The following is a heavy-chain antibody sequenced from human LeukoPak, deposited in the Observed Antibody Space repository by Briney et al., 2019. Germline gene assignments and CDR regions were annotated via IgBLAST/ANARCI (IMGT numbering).Heavy chain of an antibody. Sequence: ETLSLTCTVSGGSISNSSSYWGWIRQPPGKGLEWVANIKQDGSEKYYVDSVKGRFTISRDNAKNSLYLQMNSLRAEDTAVYYCARRAGAYSHPYDYWGQGTLVTVSS. J-gene: IGHJ4*02. D-gene: IGHD4/OR15-4a*01. V-gene: IGHV3-7*03. CDR2: IKQDGSEK. CDR3: ARRAGAYSHPYDY. CDR1: GGSISNSSSY.